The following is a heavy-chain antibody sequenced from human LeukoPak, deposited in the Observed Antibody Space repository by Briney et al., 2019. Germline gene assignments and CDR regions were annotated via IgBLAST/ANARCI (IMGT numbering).Heavy chain of an antibody. D-gene: IGHD2-2*01. CDR2: IYYSGST. CDR1: GGSISSSSYY. V-gene: IGHV4-39*01. CDR3: ARAGWYCSSTRCDWFDP. Sequence: SDTLSLACTVSGGSISSSSYYWGWIRQPPGKGLEWIGSIYYSGSTYYNPSLKSRVTISVDTSKNQFSLKLSSVTAADTAVYYCARAGWYCSSTRCDWFDPWGQGTLVTVSS. J-gene: IGHJ5*02.